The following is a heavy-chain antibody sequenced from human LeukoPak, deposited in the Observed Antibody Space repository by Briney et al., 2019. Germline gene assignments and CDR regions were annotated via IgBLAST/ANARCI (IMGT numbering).Heavy chain of an antibody. Sequence: GSLRLSCAASGFTFSSYAMSWVRQPPGKGLEWIGEINHSGSTNYNPSLKSRVTISVDTSKNQFSLKLSSVTAADTAVYYCAREDYYDSSGYVIYWGQGTLVTVSS. D-gene: IGHD3-22*01. V-gene: IGHV4-34*01. CDR3: AREDYYDSSGYVIY. CDR1: GFTFSSYA. J-gene: IGHJ4*02. CDR2: INHSGST.